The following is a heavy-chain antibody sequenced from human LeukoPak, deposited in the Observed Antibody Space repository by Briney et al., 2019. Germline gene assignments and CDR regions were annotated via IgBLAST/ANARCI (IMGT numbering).Heavy chain of an antibody. CDR3: ASGPRWTDFDY. CDR2: IKQDGSEK. Sequence: PGGSLRLSCAASGFTFRNYWMSWVRQAPGKGLEWVANIKQDGSEKYYVDSVKGRFTISRDNAKSSLYLQMNSLRAEDTAVYYCASGPRWTDFDYWGQGALVTVSS. V-gene: IGHV3-7*01. CDR1: GFTFRNYW. D-gene: IGHD4-23*01. J-gene: IGHJ4*02.